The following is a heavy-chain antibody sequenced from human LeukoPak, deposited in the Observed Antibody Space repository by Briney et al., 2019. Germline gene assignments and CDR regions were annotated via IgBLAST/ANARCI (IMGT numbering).Heavy chain of an antibody. CDR2: INHSGST. Sequence: PSETLSLTCAVYGGSFSGYYWSWIRQPPGKGLEWIGEINHSGSTNYNPSLKSRVTISVDTSKNHFSLKLSSVTAADTAVYYCAVGTQYSSGWYDSLDYWGQGTLVTVSS. D-gene: IGHD6-19*01. J-gene: IGHJ4*02. V-gene: IGHV4-34*01. CDR3: AVGTQYSSGWYDSLDY. CDR1: GGSFSGYY.